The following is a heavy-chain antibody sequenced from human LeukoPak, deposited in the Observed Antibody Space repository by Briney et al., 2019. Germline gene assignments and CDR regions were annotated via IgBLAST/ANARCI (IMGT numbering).Heavy chain of an antibody. CDR3: AKESTIRVAASLDY. V-gene: IGHV3-30*18. CDR1: GFTFSNYG. J-gene: IGHJ4*02. D-gene: IGHD1-26*01. Sequence: GGSLRLSCAASGFTFSNYGMHWVRQAPGKGLEWVAVISYDGNAKYYADSVKGRFTISRDNPKSTLYLQMNSLRADDTAVYYCAKESTIRVAASLDYWGQGTLVTVSS. CDR2: ISYDGNAK.